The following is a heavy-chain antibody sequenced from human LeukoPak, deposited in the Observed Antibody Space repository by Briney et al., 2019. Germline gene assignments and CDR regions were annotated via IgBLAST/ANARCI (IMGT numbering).Heavy chain of an antibody. Sequence: SETLSLTCAVYGGSFSGYYWSWIRQPPGKGLEWIGEINHSGSTNYNPPLKSRVTISVDTSKNQFSLKLSSVTAADTAVYYCARKGRGSYLYYFDYWGQGTLVTVSS. CDR1: GGSFSGYY. CDR3: ARKGRGSYLYYFDY. D-gene: IGHD1-26*01. J-gene: IGHJ4*02. CDR2: INHSGST. V-gene: IGHV4-34*01.